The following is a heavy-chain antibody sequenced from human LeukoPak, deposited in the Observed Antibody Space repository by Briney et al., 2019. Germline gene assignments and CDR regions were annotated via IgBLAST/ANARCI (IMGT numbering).Heavy chain of an antibody. CDR1: GFTFSSYG. J-gene: IGHJ1*01. CDR3: ARANDYGDYLQYFQH. D-gene: IGHD4-17*01. Sequence: PGGSLRLSCAASGFTFSSYGMHWVRQAPGKGLEWVAVIWYDGSNKYYADSVKGRFTISRDNSKNTLYLQMNSLRAEDTAVYYCARANDYGDYLQYFQHWGQGTLVTVSS. CDR2: IWYDGSNK. V-gene: IGHV3-33*08.